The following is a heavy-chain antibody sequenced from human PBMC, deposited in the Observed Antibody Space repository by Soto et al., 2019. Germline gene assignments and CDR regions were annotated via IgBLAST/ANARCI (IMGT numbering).Heavy chain of an antibody. Sequence: HPGGSLRLSCAASEFTFSDYDMSWVRRAPGKGLEWVSAVSGSGRSTYYADSVKGRFTISRDNSRNTLYLQMNSLRAEDTAVYYCAKDRRGVMHVSGKGPTVTLSS. CDR1: EFTFSDYD. CDR2: VSGSGRST. J-gene: IGHJ6*04. D-gene: IGHD3-10*01. V-gene: IGHV3-23*01. CDR3: AKDRRGVMHV.